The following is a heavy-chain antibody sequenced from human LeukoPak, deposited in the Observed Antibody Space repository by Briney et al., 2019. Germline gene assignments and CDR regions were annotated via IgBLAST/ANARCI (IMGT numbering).Heavy chain of an antibody. V-gene: IGHV1-8*01. Sequence: ASVKVSCKASGYTFTSYDINWERQATGQGLERMGWMNPNSGNTGYAQKFQGRVTMTRNTSISTAYMELSSLRSEDTAVYYCYTVTTERIDYWGQGTLVTVSS. CDR2: MNPNSGNT. CDR3: YTVTTERIDY. J-gene: IGHJ4*02. D-gene: IGHD4-17*01. CDR1: GYTFTSYD.